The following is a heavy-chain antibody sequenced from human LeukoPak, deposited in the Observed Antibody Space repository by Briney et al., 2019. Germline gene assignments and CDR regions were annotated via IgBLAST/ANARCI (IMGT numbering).Heavy chain of an antibody. CDR1: GFTFSSYS. D-gene: IGHD3-10*01. Sequence: GGSLRLSCAASGFTFSSYSMNWVRQAPGMGLEWVSSISSSSSYIYYADSVKGRFTISRDTAKNSLYLQMNSLRAEDTAVYYCARDRGYYYGSEIDYWGQGTLVTVSS. J-gene: IGHJ4*02. CDR3: ARDRGYYYGSEIDY. CDR2: ISSSSSYI. V-gene: IGHV3-21*01.